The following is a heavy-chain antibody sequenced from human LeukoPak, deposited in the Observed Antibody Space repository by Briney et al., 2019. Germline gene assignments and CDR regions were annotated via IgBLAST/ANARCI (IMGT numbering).Heavy chain of an antibody. CDR2: INPNNGRT. V-gene: IGHV1-18*01. D-gene: IGHD2-2*01. J-gene: IGHJ4*02. CDR3: ARALGLQLVDVFDF. CDR1: SYTFTNHG. Sequence: ASVKVSCKTSSYTFTNHGINWVRQAPGQGLEWMGWINPNNGRTRFPESLQGRLTMTRDTSTTTAYMELRSLTSDETAIYYCARALGLQLVDVFDFWGQGTLVTVSS.